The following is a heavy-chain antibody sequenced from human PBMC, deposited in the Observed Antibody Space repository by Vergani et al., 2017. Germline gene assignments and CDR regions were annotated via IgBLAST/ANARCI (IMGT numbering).Heavy chain of an antibody. D-gene: IGHD6-13*01. V-gene: IGHV4-61*02. CDR3: ARGSRAEGGSGPDK. CDR1: GGSVRNSIGYY. Sequence: QVQLQESGPGLVKPSQTLSLFCTVSGGSVRNSIGYYWTWIRQPAGKTLEWIGEIFSSGTTNYNPSFKNRVTMSVDTSKNQFSLKLNSVTAADTAVYYCARGSRAEGGSGPDKWGQGTLVTVSS. CDR2: IFSSGTT. J-gene: IGHJ4*02.